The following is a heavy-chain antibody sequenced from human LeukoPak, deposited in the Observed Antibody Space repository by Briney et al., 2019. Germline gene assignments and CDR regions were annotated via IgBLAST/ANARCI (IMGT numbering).Heavy chain of an antibody. CDR3: ARSLYPSVADTYYYYYYMDV. CDR1: GYTFTGYY. J-gene: IGHJ6*03. CDR2: INPNSGGT. Sequence: ASVKVSCKASGYTFTGYYMHWVRQAPGQGLEWMGRINPNSGGTNYAQKFQGRVTMTRDTSISTAYMELSRLRSDDTAVYYCARSLYPSVADTYYYYYYMDVWGKGTTVTASS. D-gene: IGHD6-19*01. V-gene: IGHV1-2*06.